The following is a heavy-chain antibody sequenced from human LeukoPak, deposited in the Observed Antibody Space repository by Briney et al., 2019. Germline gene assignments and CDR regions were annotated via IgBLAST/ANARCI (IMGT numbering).Heavy chain of an antibody. CDR3: AKENGLYTMDPDYFDY. V-gene: IGHV4-4*02. CDR1: GGSISSSNW. CDR2: IYHSGST. J-gene: IGHJ4*02. D-gene: IGHD3-10*01. Sequence: PSGTLSLTCAVSGGSISSSNWWSWVRQPPGKGLEWIGEIYHSGSTNYNPSLKSRVTISVDKSKNQFSLKLSSVTAADTAVYYCAKENGLYTMDPDYFDYWGQGTLVTVSS.